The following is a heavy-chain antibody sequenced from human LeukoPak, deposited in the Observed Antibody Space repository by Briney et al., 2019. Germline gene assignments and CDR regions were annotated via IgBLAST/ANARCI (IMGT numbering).Heavy chain of an antibody. V-gene: IGHV4-34*01. CDR3: ASSSH. J-gene: IGHJ4*02. CDR2: INHSGST. CDR1: GGSFSGYY. Sequence: SETLSLTCAVYGGSFSGYYWSWIRQPPGKGLEWIGEINHSGSTNYNPSLKSRVTISVDTSKNQFPLKLSSVTAADTAVYYCASSSHWGQGTLVTVSS.